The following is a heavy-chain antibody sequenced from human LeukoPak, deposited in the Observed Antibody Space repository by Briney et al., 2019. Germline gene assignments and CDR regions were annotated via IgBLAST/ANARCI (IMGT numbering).Heavy chain of an antibody. CDR2: IKPKSGGT. CDR1: GYTFTGYY. CDR3: ARVTPGVYSSSYLDY. Sequence: GASVKVSRKASGYTFTGYYMHWVRQAPGQGLEWMGWIKPKSGGTNYAQKFQGRVTMTRDTSISTAYMELSRLRSDDTAVYYCARVTPGVYSSSYLDYWGQGTLVTVSS. D-gene: IGHD6-6*01. V-gene: IGHV1-2*02. J-gene: IGHJ4*02.